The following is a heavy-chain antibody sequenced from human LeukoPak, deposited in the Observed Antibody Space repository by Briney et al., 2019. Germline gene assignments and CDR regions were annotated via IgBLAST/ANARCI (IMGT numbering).Heavy chain of an antibody. CDR3: ARQLGYGSGSFDY. J-gene: IGHJ4*02. CDR2: IIPILGIA. D-gene: IGHD3-10*01. V-gene: IGHV1-69*04. CDR1: GGTFSSYA. Sequence: SVKVSCKASGGTFSSYAISWVRQAPGQGLEWMGRIIPILGIANYAQKFQGRVTITADKSTSTAYMELSSLRSEDTAVYYCARQLGYGSGSFDYWGQGTLVTVSS.